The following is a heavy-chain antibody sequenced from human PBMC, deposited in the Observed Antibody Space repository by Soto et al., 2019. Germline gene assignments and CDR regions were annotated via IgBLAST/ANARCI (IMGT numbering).Heavy chain of an antibody. D-gene: IGHD1-1*01. CDR1: GYSISSGYY. CDR2: IFHSGST. Sequence: XETLCLTCAVSGYSISSGYYWGWIRQPPVKGLEWIGSIFHSGSTYYNPSLKSRVAISVDTSKNQISLNLSSVTAADTAVYYCAREWKQDYYYYGMDVWGQGTTVTVSS. CDR3: AREWKQDYYYYGMDV. J-gene: IGHJ6*02. V-gene: IGHV4-38-2*02.